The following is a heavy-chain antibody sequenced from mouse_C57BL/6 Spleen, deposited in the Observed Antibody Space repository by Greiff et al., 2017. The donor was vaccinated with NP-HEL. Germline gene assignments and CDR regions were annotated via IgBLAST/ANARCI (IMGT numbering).Heavy chain of an antibody. CDR2: ISSGSSTI. V-gene: IGHV5-17*01. J-gene: IGHJ2*01. Sequence: EVMLVESGGGLVKPGGSLKLSCAASGFTFSDYGMHWVRQAPEKGLEWVAYISSGSSTIYYADTVKGRFTISRDNAKNTLFLQMTSLRSEDTAMYYCARDYGSSYKDYFDYWGQGTTLTVSS. D-gene: IGHD1-1*01. CDR3: ARDYGSSYKDYFDY. CDR1: GFTFSDYG.